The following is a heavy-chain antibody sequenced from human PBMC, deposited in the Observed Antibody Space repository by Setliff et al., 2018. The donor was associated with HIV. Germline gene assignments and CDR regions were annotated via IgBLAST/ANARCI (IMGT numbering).Heavy chain of an antibody. CDR3: ARPTIDISLLVVQDPGPFDI. D-gene: IGHD3-10*01. CDR2: IYPQDSDT. V-gene: IGHV5-51*01. Sequence: PGESLKISCTGSGYSFSNHWVGWVRQVPGRGLEWVGIIYPQDSDTRYSPSFEGHVTISADTSRYAAYLQWRALKASDTAMYYCARPTIDISLLVVQDPGPFDIWGRGTMVTVSS. J-gene: IGHJ3*02. CDR1: GYSFSNHW.